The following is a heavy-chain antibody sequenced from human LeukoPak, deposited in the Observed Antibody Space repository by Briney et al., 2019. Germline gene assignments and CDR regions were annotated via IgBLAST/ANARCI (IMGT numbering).Heavy chain of an antibody. CDR2: IYYSGST. V-gene: IGHV4-59*12. CDR1: GGSISSYY. J-gene: IGHJ4*02. D-gene: IGHD5-24*01. CDR3: ARALRGRWLPYYFDY. Sequence: PSETLSLTCTVSGGSISSYYWSWIRQPPGKGLEWIGYIYYSGSTNYNPSLKSRVTISVDTSKNQFSLKLSSVTAADTAVYYCARALRGRWLPYYFDYWGQGTLVTVSS.